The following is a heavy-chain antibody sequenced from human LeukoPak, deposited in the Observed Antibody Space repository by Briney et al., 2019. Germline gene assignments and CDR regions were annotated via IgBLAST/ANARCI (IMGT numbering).Heavy chain of an antibody. CDR2: IRSTVYGATP. J-gene: IGHJ4*02. CDR1: GFTFGHYG. V-gene: IGHV3-49*04. D-gene: IGHD3-10*01. CDR3: AAGGSYYGSGTDY. Sequence: GGSLRLYCTASGFTFGHYGMSWVRQAPGKGLEWVGFIRSTVYGATPDYAASVKGRFTISRDDSKSIAYLQMNSLKIEDTGIYYCAAGGSYYGSGTDYWGQGTLVTVSP.